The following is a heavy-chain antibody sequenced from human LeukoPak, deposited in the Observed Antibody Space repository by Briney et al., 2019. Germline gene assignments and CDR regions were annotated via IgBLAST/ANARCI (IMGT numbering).Heavy chain of an antibody. Sequence: GGSLRLSCAASGFTFSSYSMNWVRQAPGKGLEWVSYISRSSSTIYYADSVKGRFTISRDNAKNSLYLQMNSLRAEDTAVYYCARAPLYCSSTSCYPLYAFDIWGQGTMVTVSS. D-gene: IGHD2-2*01. CDR1: GFTFSSYS. CDR2: ISRSSSTI. CDR3: ARAPLYCSSTSCYPLYAFDI. J-gene: IGHJ3*02. V-gene: IGHV3-48*01.